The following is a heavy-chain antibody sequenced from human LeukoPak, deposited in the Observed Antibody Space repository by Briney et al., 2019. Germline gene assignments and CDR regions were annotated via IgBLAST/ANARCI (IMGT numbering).Heavy chain of an antibody. D-gene: IGHD6-19*01. V-gene: IGHV3-23*01. Sequence: GGSLRLSCAPSGVTFSSYAMSWVRQAPGPGLEWVSAISGSGGSTYYADAVKGRFTISRDNSKNTLYLQMNSLRAEDTAVYYCAKGEAVAAPFDYWGQGTWSPSPQ. CDR3: AKGEAVAAPFDY. CDR1: GVTFSSYA. J-gene: IGHJ4*02. CDR2: ISGSGGST.